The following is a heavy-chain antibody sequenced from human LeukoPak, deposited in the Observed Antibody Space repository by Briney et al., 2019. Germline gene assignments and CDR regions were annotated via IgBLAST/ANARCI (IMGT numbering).Heavy chain of an antibody. J-gene: IGHJ4*02. Sequence: SETLSLTCTVSGGSINNYYWSWIRQPAGKGLEWIGRIYPSGSTNYNPSLKSRVSMSVDTSKNQLSLKLSSLTAADTAVYYCARDYQSGGYYYLSDYWGQGTLVTVSS. D-gene: IGHD3-22*01. V-gene: IGHV4-4*07. CDR2: IYPSGST. CDR1: GGSINNYY. CDR3: ARDYQSGGYYYLSDY.